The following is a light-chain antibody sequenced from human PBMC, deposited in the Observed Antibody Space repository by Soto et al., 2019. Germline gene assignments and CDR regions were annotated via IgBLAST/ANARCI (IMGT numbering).Light chain of an antibody. V-gene: IGKV3-11*01. CDR1: QSVSRY. J-gene: IGKJ5*01. Sequence: EIVLTQSPATLSLSPGERATLSCRASQSVSRYLAWYQQKPGQAPRLLIYDASNRATGIPARFSGSGSGTDFTLTISSLEPEDFAVYYCQQRSNWINFGQGTRLEIK. CDR3: QQRSNWIN. CDR2: DAS.